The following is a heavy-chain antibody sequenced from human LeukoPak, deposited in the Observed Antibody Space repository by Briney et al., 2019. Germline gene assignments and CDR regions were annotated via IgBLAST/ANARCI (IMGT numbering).Heavy chain of an antibody. Sequence: GGSLRLSCTASEFTFSVYTMNWVRQAPGKGLEWVSFISPSSSSIYYADSVRGRFTVSRDNAKKSLSLQMNSLRVEDTAIYYCARETYNDFWSGLNWFDPWGQGTLVTVSS. V-gene: IGHV3-21*01. CDR3: ARETYNDFWSGLNWFDP. CDR1: EFTFSVYT. D-gene: IGHD3-3*01. CDR2: ISPSSSSI. J-gene: IGHJ5*02.